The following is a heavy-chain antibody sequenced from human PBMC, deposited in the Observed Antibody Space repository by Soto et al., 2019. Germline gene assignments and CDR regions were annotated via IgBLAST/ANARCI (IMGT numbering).Heavy chain of an antibody. D-gene: IGHD3-22*01. CDR1: GFTYSSQV. V-gene: IGHV3-23*01. Sequence: EVQLLESGGGLVQPGGSLRLSCAASGFTYSSQVMSWVRQAPGKGLEWVSAIGGSGYNTYYADSVKGRFTISRDNSKNTLYLQMTSLSAEDTAVYYCAKPKLPDSTRWGFASWGQGALVIVSS. CDR2: IGGSGYNT. CDR3: AKPKLPDSTRWGFAS. J-gene: IGHJ4*02.